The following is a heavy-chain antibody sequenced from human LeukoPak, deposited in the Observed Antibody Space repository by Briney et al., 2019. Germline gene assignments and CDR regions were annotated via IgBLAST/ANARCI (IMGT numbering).Heavy chain of an antibody. CDR2: IWYDGSNK. J-gene: IGHJ4*02. Sequence: GGSLRLSCAASGGTFSSYGMHWVRQAPGKGLEGVAVIWYDGSNKYYADSVKGRFTISRDNSKNTLYLQLNSLRAEDTAVYYCALPYGDNWHYWGQGTLVTVSS. V-gene: IGHV3-33*08. CDR1: GGTFSSYG. D-gene: IGHD4-17*01. CDR3: ALPYGDNWHY.